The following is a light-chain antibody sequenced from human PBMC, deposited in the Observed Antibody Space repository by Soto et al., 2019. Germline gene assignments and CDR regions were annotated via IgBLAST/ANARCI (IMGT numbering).Light chain of an antibody. V-gene: IGKV3-15*01. CDR1: QSVRIY. J-gene: IGKJ1*01. Sequence: EILLTQSPATLSLSPVERATVSFRARQSVRIYVGWYRRKPGQVPRLLIYDASTRATGIPARFSGSGSGTEFTLTISSLQSEDFAFYYCQQFHYWWTFGQGTKVDI. CDR2: DAS. CDR3: QQFHYWWT.